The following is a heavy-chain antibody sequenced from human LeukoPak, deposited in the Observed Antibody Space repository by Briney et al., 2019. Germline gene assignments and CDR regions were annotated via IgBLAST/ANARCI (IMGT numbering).Heavy chain of an antibody. J-gene: IGHJ6*03. CDR1: GGSVSGYY. CDR3: ARETSQKGAHYMDV. V-gene: IGHV4-59*02. D-gene: IGHD3-16*01. CDR2: IYYSGST. Sequence: SETLSLTCTVSGGSVSGYYWSWIRQPPGKGLEWIGYIYYSGSTNYNPSLKSRVTISVDTSKNQFSLKLSSVTAADTAVYYCARETSQKGAHYMDVWGKGTTVTISS.